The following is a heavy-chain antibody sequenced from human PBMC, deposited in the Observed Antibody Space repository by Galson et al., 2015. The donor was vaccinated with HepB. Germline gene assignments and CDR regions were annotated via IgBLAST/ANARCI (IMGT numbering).Heavy chain of an antibody. D-gene: IGHD6-19*01. V-gene: IGHV3-66*01. Sequence: SLRLSCAGSGITVSSNYMSWVRQAPGKGLEWVSLIYSGGDTYYADSVKGRFTISRDNSKNTLYLQMNSLRAEDTAVYHCASSGWYSYLKTQDAFDIWGQGTMVTVSS. CDR3: ASSGWYSYLKTQDAFDI. J-gene: IGHJ3*02. CDR2: IYSGGDT. CDR1: GITVSSNY.